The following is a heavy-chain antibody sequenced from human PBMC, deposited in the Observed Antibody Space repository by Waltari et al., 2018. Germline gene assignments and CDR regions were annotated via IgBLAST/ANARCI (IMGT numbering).Heavy chain of an antibody. D-gene: IGHD3-3*01. CDR2: SNHSGST. J-gene: IGHJ6*02. Sequence: QVQLQQCGAGLLTPSATLSLLCAVYGWSFTGSYWSLIHQPPWKGLEWIGESNHSGSTNDNPSLKSRVTISVDTSKNQFSLKLSSVTAADTAVYYCARAPILRLLEWFRGGMDVWGQGTTVTVSS. CDR3: ARAPILRLLEWFRGGMDV. CDR1: GWSFTGSY. V-gene: IGHV4-34*01.